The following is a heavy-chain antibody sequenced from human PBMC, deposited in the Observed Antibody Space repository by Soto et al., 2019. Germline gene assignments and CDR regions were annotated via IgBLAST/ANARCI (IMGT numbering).Heavy chain of an antibody. D-gene: IGHD3-22*01. CDR2: IGSGGST. CDR3: AKIRDPEGYMIVVVYPMSN. V-gene: IGHV3-53*01. CDR1: GFTVSSNY. J-gene: IGHJ4*02. Sequence: PGGSRRLSCAASGFTVSSNYMSWVRQAPGKGLEWVSVIGSGGSTYYADSVKGRFTISRDNSKNTLYLQMNSLRAEDTAVYYCAKIRDPEGYMIVVVYPMSNWGQGTLVTVSS.